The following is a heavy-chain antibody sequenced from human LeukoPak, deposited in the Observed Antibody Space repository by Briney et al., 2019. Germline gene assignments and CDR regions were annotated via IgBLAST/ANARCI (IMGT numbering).Heavy chain of an antibody. Sequence: PGRSLRLSCAASGFTFSSHAMHWVRQAPGKGLEWVAVISYEGSNQYYADFVRGRFTISRDNSKNTLNLQMNSLRDEDTALYYCARDYRVGCTGGACYPIDYWGLGTLVTVSS. D-gene: IGHD2-8*02. CDR1: GFTFSSHA. V-gene: IGHV3-30*01. J-gene: IGHJ4*02. CDR3: ARDYRVGCTGGACYPIDY. CDR2: ISYEGSNQ.